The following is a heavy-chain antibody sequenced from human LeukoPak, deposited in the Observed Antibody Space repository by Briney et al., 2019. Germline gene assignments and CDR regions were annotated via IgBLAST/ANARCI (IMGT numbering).Heavy chain of an antibody. CDR3: AKETIGDFDY. Sequence: GGPLRLSCAASGFNFGTYPMGWVRQAPGKGLEWVSTIGATDNSKYYRDSVKGRFTISRDNFKNTLYLQMNSLRGGDTAVYYCAKETIGDFDYWGQGSLVTVSS. D-gene: IGHD3-16*01. J-gene: IGHJ4*02. CDR1: GFNFGTYP. V-gene: IGHV3-23*02. CDR2: IGATDNSK.